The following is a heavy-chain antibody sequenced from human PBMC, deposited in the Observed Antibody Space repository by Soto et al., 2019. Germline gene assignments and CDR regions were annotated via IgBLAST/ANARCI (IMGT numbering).Heavy chain of an antibody. CDR3: ARSQGSSTSLEIYYYYYYGMDV. J-gene: IGHJ6*02. D-gene: IGHD2-2*01. CDR1: GGTFSSYA. V-gene: IGHV1-69*13. CDR2: IIPISDTT. Sequence: SVKVSCKASGGTFSSYAISWVRQAPGQGLEWMGGIIPISDTTNYAQKFQGRVTITADESTSTAYMELSSLRSEDTAVYYCARSQGSSTSLEIYYYYYYGMDVWGQGITVTVSS.